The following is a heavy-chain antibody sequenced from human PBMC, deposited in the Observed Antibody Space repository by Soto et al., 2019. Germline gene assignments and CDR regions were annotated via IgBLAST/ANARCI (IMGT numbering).Heavy chain of an antibody. V-gene: IGHV1-46*01. CDR2: INPSGGST. Sequence: ASVKVSCKASGYTFTSYYMHWVRQAPGQGLEWMGIINPSGGSTSYAQKFQGRVTMTRDTSTSTVYMELSSLRSEDTAVYYCARDQGRGYSYGPFDYWGQGTLVTVSS. D-gene: IGHD5-18*01. J-gene: IGHJ4*02. CDR3: ARDQGRGYSYGPFDY. CDR1: GYTFTSYY.